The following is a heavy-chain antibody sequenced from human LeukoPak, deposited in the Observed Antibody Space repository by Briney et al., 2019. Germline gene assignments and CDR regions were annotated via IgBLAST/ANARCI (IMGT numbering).Heavy chain of an antibody. J-gene: IGHJ3*02. Sequence: GGSLRLSCAASGFTVSSNYMSWVRQAPGKGLEWVSVIYSGGSTYYADSVKGRFTISRDNSKNTLYLQMNSLRAEDTAVYYCARDQAMAGGDDAFDIWGQGTMVTVSS. V-gene: IGHV3-66*01. CDR1: GFTVSSNY. CDR3: ARDQAMAGGDDAFDI. CDR2: IYSGGST. D-gene: IGHD2-8*01.